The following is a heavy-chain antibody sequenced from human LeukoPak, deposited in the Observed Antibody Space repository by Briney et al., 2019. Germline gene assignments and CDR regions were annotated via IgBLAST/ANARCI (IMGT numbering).Heavy chain of an antibody. CDR2: IYYSGST. J-gene: IGHJ5*02. V-gene: IGHV4-59*01. D-gene: IGHD6-6*01. CDR3: ARVGSSMMGLHADWFDP. CDR1: GGSISSYY. Sequence: SETLSLTCTVSGGSISSYYWSWIRQPPGKGLEWIGYIYYSGSTNYNPSLESRVTISVDTSKNQFSLKLSSVTAADTAVYYCARVGSSMMGLHADWFDPWGQGTLVTVSS.